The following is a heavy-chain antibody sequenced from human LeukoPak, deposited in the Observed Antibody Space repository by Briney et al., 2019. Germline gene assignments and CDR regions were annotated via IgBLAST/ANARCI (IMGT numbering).Heavy chain of an antibody. J-gene: IGHJ1*01. CDR3: VKDGGQHYAEFFHH. D-gene: IGHD3-16*01. CDR1: GFTFSSYA. Sequence: GGSLRLSCSASGFTFSSYAMHWVRQAPGKGLEYVSGISSNGGTTYYAGSVKGRFTISRDNSKNTLYLQMSSLRAEDTAVYYCVKDGGQHYAEFFHHWGQGTLVTVSS. CDR2: ISSNGGTT. V-gene: IGHV3-64D*06.